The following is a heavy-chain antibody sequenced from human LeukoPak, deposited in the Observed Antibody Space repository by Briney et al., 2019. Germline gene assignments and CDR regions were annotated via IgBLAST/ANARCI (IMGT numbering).Heavy chain of an antibody. CDR2: ITGSGDST. CDR3: ARNWGFDY. J-gene: IGHJ4*02. CDR1: GFTFSSSA. V-gene: IGHV3-23*01. Sequence: GGSLRLSCAASGFTFSSSAMHWVRQAPGKGLEWVSTITGSGDSTSYAASVKGWFTVSRDNSKNMLFVQMNSLRADDTAVYYCARNWGFDYWGQGALVTVSS. D-gene: IGHD7-27*01.